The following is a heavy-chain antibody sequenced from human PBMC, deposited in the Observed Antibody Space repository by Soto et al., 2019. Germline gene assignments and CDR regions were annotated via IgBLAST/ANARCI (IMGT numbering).Heavy chain of an antibody. J-gene: IGHJ6*03. CDR1: GDSVSSNSAA. CDR2: TYYRSRWYN. D-gene: IGHD6-6*01. V-gene: IGHV6-1*01. CDR3: ARSIAARPDDYYYYYMDV. Sequence: SQTLSLTCAISGDSVSSNSAAWNWIRLSPSRGLEWLARTYYRSRWYNDYAVSVRSRITVNPDTSTSTAYMELRSLRSDDTAVYYCARSIAARPDDYYYYYMDVWGKGTTVTVSS.